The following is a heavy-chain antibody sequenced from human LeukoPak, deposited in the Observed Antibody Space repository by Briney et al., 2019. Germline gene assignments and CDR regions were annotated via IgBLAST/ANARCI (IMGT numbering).Heavy chain of an antibody. D-gene: IGHD1-1*01. V-gene: IGHV4-4*07. J-gene: IGHJ4*02. CDR1: GGSISGSY. Sequence: TSETLSLTCTVSGGSISGSYWSWVRQPAGKGLEWIGRIFLRGSTNYNPSLESRVTMSVDTSKSQFSLKLSSVTAADTAVYYCARAVWNYLDLWGQGILVTVSS. CDR2: IFLRGST. CDR3: ARAVWNYLDL.